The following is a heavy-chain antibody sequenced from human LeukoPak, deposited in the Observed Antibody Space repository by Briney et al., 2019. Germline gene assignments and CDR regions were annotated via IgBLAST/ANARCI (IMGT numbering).Heavy chain of an antibody. CDR2: INHSGST. J-gene: IGHJ4*02. Sequence: SETLSLTCAVDGGSFSGYYWSWIRQPPGKGLEWIGEINHSGSTNYNPSLKSRVTISVDTSKNQFSLKLSSVTAADTAVYYCARVQRYYGSGSYYFDYWGQGTLVTVSS. V-gene: IGHV4-34*01. CDR1: GGSFSGYY. D-gene: IGHD3-10*01. CDR3: ARVQRYYGSGSYYFDY.